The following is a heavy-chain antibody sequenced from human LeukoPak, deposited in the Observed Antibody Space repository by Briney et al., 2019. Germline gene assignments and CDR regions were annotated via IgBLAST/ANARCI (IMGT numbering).Heavy chain of an antibody. J-gene: IGHJ5*02. D-gene: IGHD3-3*01. Sequence: ASVKVSCKASGYTFTSYGISWVRQATGQGLEWMGWMNPNSGNTGYAQKFQGRVTMTRNTSISTAYMELSSLRSEDTAVYYCARVTTYYDFWSGYYPNWFDPWGQGTLVTVSS. CDR3: ARVTTYYDFWSGYYPNWFDP. V-gene: IGHV1-8*02. CDR1: GYTFTSYG. CDR2: MNPNSGNT.